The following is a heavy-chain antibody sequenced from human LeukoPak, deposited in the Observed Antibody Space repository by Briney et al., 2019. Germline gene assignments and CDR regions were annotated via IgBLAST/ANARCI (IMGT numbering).Heavy chain of an antibody. Sequence: GRSLRLSCAASGFTFSSYGMHWVRQAPGKGLEWVAVISYDGSNKYYADSVKGRFTISRDNSKNTLYLQMSSLRAEDTAVYYCAKDRLYCSGGSCYYLDYWGQGTLVTVSS. V-gene: IGHV3-30*18. D-gene: IGHD2-15*01. CDR3: AKDRLYCSGGSCYYLDY. CDR1: GFTFSSYG. J-gene: IGHJ4*02. CDR2: ISYDGSNK.